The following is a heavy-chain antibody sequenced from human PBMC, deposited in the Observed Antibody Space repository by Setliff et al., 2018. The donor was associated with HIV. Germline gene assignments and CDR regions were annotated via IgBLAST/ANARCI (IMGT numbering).Heavy chain of an antibody. J-gene: IGHJ3*02. CDR1: GGTFSSYA. V-gene: IGHV1-69*13. D-gene: IGHD3-22*01. Sequence: SVKVSCKASGGTFSSYAISWVRQAPRQGLEWMGGIIPIFGTANYAQKFQGRVTITADESTSTAYMELGSLRSEDTAVYYCARVEDYYDSSSYYPPDAFDIWGQGTMVTVS. CDR3: ARVEDYYDSSSYYPPDAFDI. CDR2: IIPIFGTA.